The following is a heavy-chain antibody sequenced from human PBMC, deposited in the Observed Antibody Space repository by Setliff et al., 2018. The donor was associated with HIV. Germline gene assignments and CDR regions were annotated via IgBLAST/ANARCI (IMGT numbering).Heavy chain of an antibody. V-gene: IGHV4-34*01. CDR2: INHSGST. CDR3: ARGITMISAGYYYYYMNV. J-gene: IGHJ6*03. CDR1: GGSFSGYY. D-gene: IGHD3-22*01. Sequence: SETLSLTCAVYGGSFSGYYWSWIRQPPGKGLEWIGEINHSGSTNYNPSLKSRVTISVDTSKNQFSLKLSSVTAADTAVYYCARGITMISAGYYYYYMNVWGKGTTVTVSS.